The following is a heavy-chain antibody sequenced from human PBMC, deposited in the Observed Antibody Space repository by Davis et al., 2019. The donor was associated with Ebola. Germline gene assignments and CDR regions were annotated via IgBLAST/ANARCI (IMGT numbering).Heavy chain of an antibody. V-gene: IGHV3-49*04. CDR3: ASTLYYYDSSGYYFFDY. D-gene: IGHD3-22*01. CDR1: GFTFGDYA. Sequence: PGGSLRLSCTASGFTFGDYAMSWVRQAPGKGLEWVGFIRSKAYGGTTEYAASVKGRFTISRDDSKSIAYLQMNSLKTEDTAVYYCASTLYYYDSSGYYFFDYWGQGTLVTVSS. CDR2: IRSKAYGGTT. J-gene: IGHJ4*02.